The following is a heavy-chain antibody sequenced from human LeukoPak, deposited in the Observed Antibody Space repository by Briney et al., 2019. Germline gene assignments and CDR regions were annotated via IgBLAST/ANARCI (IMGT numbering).Heavy chain of an antibody. CDR3: ARDPLYHGSGYYGMDV. D-gene: IGHD3-10*01. Sequence: SGGSLRLSCAASGFTFDDYGMSWVRQAPGKGLEWVSGINWNGGSTGYADSVKGRFTISRDNAKNSLYLQMNSLRAEDTALYYCARDPLYHGSGYYGMDVWGQGTTVTVSS. CDR1: GFTFDDYG. J-gene: IGHJ6*02. V-gene: IGHV3-20*04. CDR2: INWNGGST.